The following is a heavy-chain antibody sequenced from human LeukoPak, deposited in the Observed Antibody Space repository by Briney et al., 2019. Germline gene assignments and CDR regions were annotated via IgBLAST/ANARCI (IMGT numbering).Heavy chain of an antibody. J-gene: IGHJ4*02. CDR2: IIPIFGTA. CDR3: ARGNNYDILTGYQIRVFDY. V-gene: IGHV1-69*05. D-gene: IGHD3-9*01. Sequence: ASVKVSCKASGGTFSSYAISWVRQAPGQGLEWMGGIIPIFGTANYAQKFQGRVTMTRDTSTSTVYMELSSLRSEDTAVYYCARGNNYDILTGYQIRVFDYWGQGTLVTVSS. CDR1: GGTFSSYA.